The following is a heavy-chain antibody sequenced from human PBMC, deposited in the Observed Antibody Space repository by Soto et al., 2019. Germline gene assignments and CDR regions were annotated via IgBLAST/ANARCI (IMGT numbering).Heavy chain of an antibody. CDR2: IYYSGST. J-gene: IGHJ4*02. Sequence: SETLSLTCTVSGGSISSYYWSWIRQPPGKGLEWIGYIYYSGSTNYNPSLKSRVTISVDTSKNQFSLELSSVTAADTAVYYCARHTGYCSSTSCYNPFDYWGQGTLVTVSS. V-gene: IGHV4-59*08. CDR1: GGSISSYY. CDR3: ARHTGYCSSTSCYNPFDY. D-gene: IGHD2-2*02.